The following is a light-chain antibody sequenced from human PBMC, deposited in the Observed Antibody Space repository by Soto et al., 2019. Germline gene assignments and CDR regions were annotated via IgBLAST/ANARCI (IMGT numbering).Light chain of an antibody. V-gene: IGKV1-9*01. CDR3: QQLHDYPIT. J-gene: IGKJ5*01. CDR2: AAS. CDR1: QGIDSS. Sequence: DILLTQYPSSLSASVGDRVTITCRASQGIDSSFAWYQQKPGKAPKLLIYAASSLQSGVPSRFSGSGSGTDFTLTISSLQPEDFATYYCQQLHDYPITFGQGTRLEIK.